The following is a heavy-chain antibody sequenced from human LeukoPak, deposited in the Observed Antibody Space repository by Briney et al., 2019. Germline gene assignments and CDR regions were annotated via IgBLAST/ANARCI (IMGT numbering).Heavy chain of an antibody. CDR3: AKDRWDGYNWSPDY. D-gene: IGHD5-24*01. V-gene: IGHV3-23*01. J-gene: IGHJ4*02. CDR1: GFTFSSYA. Sequence: GGSLRLSCAASGFTFSSYAMSWVRQAPGKGLEWVSAISGSGGSTYYADSVKGRFTISRDNSRNTLYLQMNSLRAEDTAVYYCAKDRWDGYNWSPDYWGQGTLVTVSS. CDR2: ISGSGGST.